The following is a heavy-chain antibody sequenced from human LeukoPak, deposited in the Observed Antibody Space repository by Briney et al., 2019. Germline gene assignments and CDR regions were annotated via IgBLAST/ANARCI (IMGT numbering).Heavy chain of an antibody. CDR1: GGSISSYY. Sequence: KSSETLSLTCTVSGGSISSYYWSWIRQPPGKGLEWIGYIYYSGSTNYNPSLKSRVTISVDTSKNQFSLKLSSVTAADTAVYYCARAHRERVDYWGQGTLVTVSS. J-gene: IGHJ4*02. V-gene: IGHV4-59*01. CDR2: IYYSGST. CDR3: ARAHRERVDY. D-gene: IGHD1-1*01.